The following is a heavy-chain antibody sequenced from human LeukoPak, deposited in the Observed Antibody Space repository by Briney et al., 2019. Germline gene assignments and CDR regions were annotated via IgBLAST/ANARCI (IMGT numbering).Heavy chain of an antibody. V-gene: IGHV4-39*07. J-gene: IGHJ4*02. Sequence: SGPTLVNPTQPLTLTCTFSGFSLSTSGVGVGWIRQPPGKGLEWIGEINHSGSTNYNPSLKSRVTISVDTSKNQFSLKLSSVTAADTAVYYCASLLDSSGYYSVPDYWGQGTLVTVSS. CDR2: INHSGST. CDR3: ASLLDSSGYYSVPDY. D-gene: IGHD3-22*01. CDR1: GFSLSTSGVG.